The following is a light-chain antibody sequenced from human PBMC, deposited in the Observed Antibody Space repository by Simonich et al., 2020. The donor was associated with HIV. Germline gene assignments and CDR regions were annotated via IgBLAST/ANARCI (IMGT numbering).Light chain of an antibody. CDR2: EGR. CDR3: CSYAGSGTWV. Sequence: QSALTQPASVSGSPGQSITISCTGTSRDVGGYNLVSWFQQHPGKAPKLMIYEGRQRPSGVSNRFSGSKSGNTASLTISGLQAEDEADYYCCSYAGSGTWVFGGGTKLTVL. V-gene: IGLV2-23*01. J-gene: IGLJ3*02. CDR1: SRDVGGYNL.